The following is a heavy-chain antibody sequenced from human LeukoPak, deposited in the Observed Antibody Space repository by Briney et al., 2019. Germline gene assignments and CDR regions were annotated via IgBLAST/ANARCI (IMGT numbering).Heavy chain of an antibody. J-gene: IGHJ3*02. CDR2: IKEDGSEK. CDR3: ARIAAAAPLDAFDI. V-gene: IGHV3-7*01. Sequence: GGSLRLSCAASGFTFSYYWMSWVRQAPGKGLEWVANIKEDGSEKYYVDSVRGRFTISRDNAKNSLYLQMNSLRAEDTAVYYCARIAAAAPLDAFDIWGQGTMVTVSS. CDR1: GFTFSYYW. D-gene: IGHD6-13*01.